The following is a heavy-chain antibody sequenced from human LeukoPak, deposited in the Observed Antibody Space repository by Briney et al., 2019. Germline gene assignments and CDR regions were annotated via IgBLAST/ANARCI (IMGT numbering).Heavy chain of an antibody. J-gene: IGHJ4*02. CDR1: GYTFTTYS. D-gene: IGHD6-13*01. V-gene: IGHV1-18*03. CDR3: ARDKRGAIAAAGPFDY. Sequence: ASVKVSCKASGYTFTTYSISWVRQAPGQGLEWMGWISTYNGNTNYAQKLQGRVTMTTDTSTSTAYMELSSLRSEDMAVYYCARDKRGAIAAAGPFDYWGQGTLVTVSS. CDR2: ISTYNGNT.